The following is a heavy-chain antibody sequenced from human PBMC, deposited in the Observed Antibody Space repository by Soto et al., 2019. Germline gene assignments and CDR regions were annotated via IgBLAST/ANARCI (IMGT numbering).Heavy chain of an antibody. CDR1: GVSISDTSYY. Sequence: QLQLQESGPGLVKPSENLSLTCNVSGVSISDTSYYWGWIRQPPGKGLEWIGTIYFNGNTFYNPSLKSRLTISVDTSKHQFSLRLTSVTAADTAVYYCAKQGSYWGQGTLVAVSS. V-gene: IGHV4-39*01. CDR2: IYFNGNT. J-gene: IGHJ4*02. CDR3: AKQGSY.